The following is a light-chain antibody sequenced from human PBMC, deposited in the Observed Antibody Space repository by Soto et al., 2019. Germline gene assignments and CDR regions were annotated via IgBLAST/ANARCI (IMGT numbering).Light chain of an antibody. J-gene: IGKJ2*01. CDR2: GAS. CDR3: QQYNNWPPYT. V-gene: IGKV3-15*01. CDR1: QSVSSN. Sequence: EIVMTLSPSTLSVSTGERATLSCRASQSVSSNLAWYQQKPGQAPRLLIYGASTRATGIPARFSGSGSGKEFTLTISSLQSEDYAVYYCQQYNNWPPYTLGQGTKVDIK.